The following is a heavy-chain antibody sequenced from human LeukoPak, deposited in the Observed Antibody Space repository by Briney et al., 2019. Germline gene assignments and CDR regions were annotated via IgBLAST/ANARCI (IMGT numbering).Heavy chain of an antibody. Sequence: GGSLRLSCAASGLTVSSNYMTWVRLAPGKGLEWVSTITGSGGSTYYAESVKGRFTISRDNSKNTLYLQMNSLRGEDTALYYCAKDLAGCSDSWGQGTLVTVSS. CDR2: ITGSGGST. V-gene: IGHV3-23*01. J-gene: IGHJ4*02. CDR1: GLTVSSNY. D-gene: IGHD2-8*01. CDR3: AKDLAGCSDS.